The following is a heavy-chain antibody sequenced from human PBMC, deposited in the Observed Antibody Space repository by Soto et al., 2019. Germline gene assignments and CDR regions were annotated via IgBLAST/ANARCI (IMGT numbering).Heavy chain of an antibody. V-gene: IGHV1-18*01. CDR1: GYAFTTYG. D-gene: IGHD1-1*01. Sequence: QVHLVQSGAEVKKPGASVKVSCQGSGYAFTTYGITCVRQAPGQGLECMGWISAHNGNTNYAQKLQGRVTVTRDIFTSTAYMDMRSLRYDDTAVYYCSRGRYGDYWGQGALVTVSS. CDR3: SRGRYGDY. CDR2: ISAHNGNT. J-gene: IGHJ4*02.